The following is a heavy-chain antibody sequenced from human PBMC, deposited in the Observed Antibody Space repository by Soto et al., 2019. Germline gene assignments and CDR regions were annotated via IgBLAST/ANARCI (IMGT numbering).Heavy chain of an antibody. CDR3: ARESRGYFDDP. V-gene: IGHV4-31*03. J-gene: IGHJ5*02. CDR1: GGSISSGVYY. Sequence: PSETLSLTCTVSGGSISSGVYYWSWIRQHPGKGLEWIGYIYYSGSTYYNPSLKSRVTISVDTSKNQFSLKLSSVTAADTAVYYCARESRGYFDDPWGQGTLVTVSS. CDR2: IYYSGST. D-gene: IGHD3-9*01.